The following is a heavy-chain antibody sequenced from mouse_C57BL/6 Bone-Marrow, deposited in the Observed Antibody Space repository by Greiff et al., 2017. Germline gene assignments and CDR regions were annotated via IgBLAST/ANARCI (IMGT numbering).Heavy chain of an antibody. CDR2: IDPEDGET. V-gene: IGHV14-2*01. CDR3: TRSLIYYGTNY. Sequence: VQLQQSGAELVKPGASVQLSCPASGFNIKDYYIHWVKQRTEQGLEWIGRIDPEDGETKYAPKFQDKATITADTSSNTAYLQLSSLTSEDTAVYYCTRSLIYYGTNYWGQGTTLTVSS. CDR1: GFNIKDYY. D-gene: IGHD1-1*01. J-gene: IGHJ2*01.